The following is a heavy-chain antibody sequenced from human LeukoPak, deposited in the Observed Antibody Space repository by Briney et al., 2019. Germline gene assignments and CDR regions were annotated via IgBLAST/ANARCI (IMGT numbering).Heavy chain of an antibody. CDR2: ISAYNGNT. CDR3: ARDPAGRGIVATPPRY. Sequence: ASVKVSCKASGYTFTSYGISWVRQAPGQGLEWMGWISAYNGNTNYAQKLQGRVTMTTDTSTSTAYMELRSLRSDDTAVYYCARDPAGRGIVATPPRYWGQGTLVTVSS. CDR1: GYTFTSYG. J-gene: IGHJ4*02. V-gene: IGHV1-18*01. D-gene: IGHD5-12*01.